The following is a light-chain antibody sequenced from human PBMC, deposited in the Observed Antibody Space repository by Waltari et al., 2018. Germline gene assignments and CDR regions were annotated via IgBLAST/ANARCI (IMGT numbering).Light chain of an antibody. CDR1: QSFTRY. J-gene: IGKJ1*01. CDR2: DAS. CDR3: QHYVSLPVT. V-gene: IGKV3-20*01. Sequence: EIVLTQSPGTPSLSPGERATLSCRASQSFTRYLAWYHHRPGQAPRLLIYDASTRAAGVADRFSGSGSGTDFSLTISRLEPEDFAVYYCQHYVSLPVTFGQGTRVEIK.